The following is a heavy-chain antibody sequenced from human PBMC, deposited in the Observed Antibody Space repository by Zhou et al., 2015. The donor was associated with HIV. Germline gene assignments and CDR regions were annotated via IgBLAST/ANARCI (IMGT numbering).Heavy chain of an antibody. V-gene: IGHV1-46*01. CDR2: INPSGGTP. CDR1: GYSFTTSF. CDR3: ARGYYDSAF. Sequence: QVQLVQSGAEVRKPGASVTISCKASGYSFTTSFIHWVRQAPGQGLEWMGIINPSGGTPTYAQRFQDRIAMTTDTSTSTVYMDLNSLTYGDTAIYYCARGYYDSAFWGQGTLVTVSS. J-gene: IGHJ4*02. D-gene: IGHD3-22*01.